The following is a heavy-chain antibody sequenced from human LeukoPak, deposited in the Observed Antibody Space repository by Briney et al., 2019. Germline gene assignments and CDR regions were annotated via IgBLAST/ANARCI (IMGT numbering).Heavy chain of an antibody. CDR2: IKHDGSEE. J-gene: IGHJ5*02. CDR3: ARGKTSQNIVTRKTYNWFDP. D-gene: IGHD2/OR15-2a*01. V-gene: IGHV3-7*01. Sequence: GGSLRLSCAASGFTFTNYWMTWVRQAPGKGLEWVANIKHDGSEEYYMDSVKGRFTISRDNANNLLYLQMNSLRAEDTAVYYCARGKTSQNIVTRKTYNWFDPWGQGTLVTVSS. CDR1: GFTFTNYW.